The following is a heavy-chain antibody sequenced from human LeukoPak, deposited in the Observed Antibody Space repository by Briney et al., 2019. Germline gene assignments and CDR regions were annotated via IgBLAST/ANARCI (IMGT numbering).Heavy chain of an antibody. J-gene: IGHJ3*02. CDR3: ARTYYYDSSGYPVQVSDAFDI. CDR2: IIPIFHTA. V-gene: IGHV1-69*13. Sequence: GASVKVSCKASGGTFSSYAISWVRQAPGQGLEWMGGIIPIFHTAGYAQKFQGRVTITADESTSTVYMELSRLRSEDTAMYYCARTYYYDSSGYPVQVSDAFDIWGQGTMVTVSS. D-gene: IGHD3-22*01. CDR1: GGTFSSYA.